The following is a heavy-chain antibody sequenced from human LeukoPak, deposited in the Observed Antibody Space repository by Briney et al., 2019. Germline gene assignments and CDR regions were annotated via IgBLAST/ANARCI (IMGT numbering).Heavy chain of an antibody. CDR1: GFTFSSYA. J-gene: IGHJ4*02. CDR2: ISGSGGST. Sequence: PGGSLRLSCAASGFTFSSYAMSWVRQAPGKGLEWVSAISGSGGSTYYADSVRGRFTISRDNSKNTLYLQMNSLRAEDTAVYYCAKRPVYNGGWYYFDYWGQGALVTVSS. V-gene: IGHV3-23*01. CDR3: AKRPVYNGGWYYFDY. D-gene: IGHD6-19*01.